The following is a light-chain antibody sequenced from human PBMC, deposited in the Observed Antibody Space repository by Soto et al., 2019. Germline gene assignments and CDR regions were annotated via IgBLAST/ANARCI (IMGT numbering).Light chain of an antibody. CDR1: QSVSSY. J-gene: IGKJ5*01. Sequence: EIVLTQSPATLSLSHGERATLSCRASQSVSSYLAWYQQKPGQAPRLLIYDASNRATGIPARFSGSGSGTDFTLTISSLEPEDFAVYYCQQRSNFGQGTRLEIK. V-gene: IGKV3-11*01. CDR3: QQRSN. CDR2: DAS.